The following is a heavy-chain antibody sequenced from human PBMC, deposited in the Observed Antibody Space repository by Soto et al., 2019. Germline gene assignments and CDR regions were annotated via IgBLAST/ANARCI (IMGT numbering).Heavy chain of an antibody. CDR1: GYTFTSYD. D-gene: IGHD3-3*01. V-gene: IGHV1-8*01. CDR3: ARPITIFGVVNMYFDY. Sequence: ASVKVSCKASGYTFTSYDINWVRQATGQGLEWMGWMNPNSGNTGYAQKFQGRVTMTRNTSISTAYMELSGLRSEDTAVYYCARPITIFGVVNMYFDYWGRGIEVTVSS. J-gene: IGHJ4*02. CDR2: MNPNSGNT.